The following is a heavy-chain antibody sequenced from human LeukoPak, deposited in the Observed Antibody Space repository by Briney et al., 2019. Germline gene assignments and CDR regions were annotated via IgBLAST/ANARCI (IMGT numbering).Heavy chain of an antibody. V-gene: IGHV4-34*01. CDR1: GGSFSGYY. Sequence: SETLSLTCTVCGGSFSGYYWSWIRQPPGKGLEWIGEINHRGSTNYNPSLKSRVTISVDTSKNQFSLKLSSVIAADTAVYYCARPLGYCSSSSCPQPWFDPWGQGTLVTVSS. CDR3: ARPLGYCSSSSCPQPWFDP. CDR2: INHRGST. J-gene: IGHJ5*02. D-gene: IGHD2-2*01.